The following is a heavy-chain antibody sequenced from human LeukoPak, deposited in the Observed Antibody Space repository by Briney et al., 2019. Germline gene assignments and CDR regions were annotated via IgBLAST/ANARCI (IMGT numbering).Heavy chain of an antibody. CDR2: IDYSGNS. CDR1: GGSFNGHY. V-gene: IGHV4-34*01. CDR3: ASYIVVLVAVDY. J-gene: IGHJ4*02. D-gene: IGHD2-15*01. Sequence: SSETLSLTCAVYGGSFNGHYWTWVRQAPGKGLEWIGEIDYSGNSKCNPSLKSRLTISVDTSKNQFSLKLSSVTAADTAVYYCASYIVVLVAVDYWGQGTLVTVSS.